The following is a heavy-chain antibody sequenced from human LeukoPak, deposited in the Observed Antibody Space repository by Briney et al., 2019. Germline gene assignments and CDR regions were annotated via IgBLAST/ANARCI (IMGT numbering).Heavy chain of an antibody. CDR1: GFTFSHYG. CDR2: IWSDGTNQ. CDR3: AKDAQRGFDYSNSLEY. D-gene: IGHD4-11*01. Sequence: GRSLRPSCAASGFTFSHYGFHWVRQAPGKGLEWVAVIWSDGTNQFYADSVKGRFTISRDYSQKTVYLEMHSLRTEDTAMYYCAKDAQRGFDYSNSLEYWGPGTLVTVSS. V-gene: IGHV3-33*06. J-gene: IGHJ4*02.